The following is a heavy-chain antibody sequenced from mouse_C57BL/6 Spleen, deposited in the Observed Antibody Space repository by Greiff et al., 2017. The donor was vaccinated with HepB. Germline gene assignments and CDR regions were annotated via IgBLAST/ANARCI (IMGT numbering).Heavy chain of an antibody. Sequence: QVQLQQSGAELVRPGASVKMSCKASGYTFTSYNMHWVKQTPRQGLEWIGAIYPGNGDTSYNQKFKGKATLTVDKSSSTAYMQLSSLTSEDSAVYFCARSYYSNYGGVYYAMDYWGQGTSVTVSS. CDR1: GYTFTSYN. V-gene: IGHV1-12*01. J-gene: IGHJ4*01. D-gene: IGHD2-5*01. CDR3: ARSYYSNYGGVYYAMDY. CDR2: IYPGNGDT.